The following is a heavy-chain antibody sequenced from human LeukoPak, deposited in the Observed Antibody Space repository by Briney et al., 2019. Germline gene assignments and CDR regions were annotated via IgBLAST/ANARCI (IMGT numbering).Heavy chain of an antibody. D-gene: IGHD1-14*01. CDR2: MNPNSGNT. V-gene: IGHV1-8*01. CDR3: ARGRRLHRELVY. Sequence: ASVKVSCKASGYTFTSYDINWVRQATGQGLEWMGWMNPNSGNTGYAQKFQGRVTMTRNTSISTAYMELSSLRSEDTAVYYCARGRRLHRELVYWGQGTLVTVSS. CDR1: GYTFTSYD. J-gene: IGHJ4*02.